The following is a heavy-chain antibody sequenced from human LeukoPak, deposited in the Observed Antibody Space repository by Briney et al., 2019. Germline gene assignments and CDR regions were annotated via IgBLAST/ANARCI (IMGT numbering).Heavy chain of an antibody. D-gene: IGHD6-19*01. CDR1: GGSFSGYY. Sequence: SGTLSLTCAVYGGSFSGYYWSWIRQPPGKGLEWIGEINHSGSTNYNPSLKSRVTISVDTSKNQFSLKLSSVTAADTAVYYCAGGGSGLYYFDYWGQGTLVTVSS. CDR3: AGGGSGLYYFDY. J-gene: IGHJ4*02. CDR2: INHSGST. V-gene: IGHV4-34*01.